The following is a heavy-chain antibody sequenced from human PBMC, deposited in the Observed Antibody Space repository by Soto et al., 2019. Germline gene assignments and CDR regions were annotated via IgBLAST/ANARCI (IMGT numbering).Heavy chain of an antibody. CDR2: VSRSGDNT. V-gene: IGHV3-23*01. CDR1: GFTFSSYA. J-gene: IGHJ5*02. Sequence: PGGSLRLSCAASGFTFSSYAMSWVRQAPGEGLEWVSAVSRSGDNTYHADSVKGRFTISRDNSKNTLYLQMNSLRVEDTAVYYCAKDFGNYDTFIGYPTFGPWGQGTLVTVSS. CDR3: AKDFGNYDTFIGYPTFGP. D-gene: IGHD3-9*01.